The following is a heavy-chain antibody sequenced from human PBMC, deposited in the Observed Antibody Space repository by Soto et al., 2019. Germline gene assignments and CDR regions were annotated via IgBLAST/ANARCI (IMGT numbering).Heavy chain of an antibody. CDR1: GYTFTDYG. CDR3: ARDREYYYDSSGNYYYHYGLDV. J-gene: IGHJ6*02. D-gene: IGHD3-22*01. Sequence: ASVKVSCHASGYTFTDYGISWVRQAPGQGLEWMGWISGYNGNTKYAQKFQGRVTMTTDTPTNTAYMELRSLRSDDTAVYYCARDREYYYDSSGNYYYHYGLDVWGQGTTVTVSS. CDR2: ISGYNGNT. V-gene: IGHV1-18*04.